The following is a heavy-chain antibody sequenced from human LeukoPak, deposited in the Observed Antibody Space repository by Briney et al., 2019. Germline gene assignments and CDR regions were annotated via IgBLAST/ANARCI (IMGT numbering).Heavy chain of an antibody. V-gene: IGHV3-30*02. CDR3: AKGWEPDY. CDR1: GFTFSSYG. Sequence: GGSLRLSCAASGFTFSSYGMHWVRQAPGKGLEWVAFIRYDGSNKYYADSVKGRFTISRDNSKNTLYLQMNSLRAEDTAVYYCAKGWEPDYWGQGTLVTVSS. D-gene: IGHD1-26*01. J-gene: IGHJ4*02. CDR2: IRYDGSNK.